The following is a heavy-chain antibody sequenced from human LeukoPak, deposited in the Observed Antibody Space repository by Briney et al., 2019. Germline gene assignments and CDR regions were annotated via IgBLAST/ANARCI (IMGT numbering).Heavy chain of an antibody. Sequence: ASVKVSCKASGLTFSNYGITWVRQAPGQGLEWVGWISAYDGNTNYAQKFQGRVTMTRDTSISTAYMELSRLRSDDTAVYYCATTPRGQYQLLYYFDYWGQGTLVTVSS. D-gene: IGHD2-2*01. V-gene: IGHV1-18*01. CDR2: ISAYDGNT. CDR3: ATTPRGQYQLLYYFDY. CDR1: GLTFSNYG. J-gene: IGHJ4*02.